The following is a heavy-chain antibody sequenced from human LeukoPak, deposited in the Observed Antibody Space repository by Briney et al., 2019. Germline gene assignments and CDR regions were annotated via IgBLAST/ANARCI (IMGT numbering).Heavy chain of an antibody. J-gene: IGHJ3*02. CDR3: ARGSFWYAFDI. Sequence: SETLSLTCTVSGGSISSSNYYWGWIRQSPGMGLDWIGSIPHTGSTYHNPSLKSRVTISVDTSKNQFSLRLTSVTAADTAVYYCARGSFWYAFDIWGQGTMVTVSS. CDR2: IPHTGST. CDR1: GGSISSSNYY. V-gene: IGHV4-39*01. D-gene: IGHD3-3*01.